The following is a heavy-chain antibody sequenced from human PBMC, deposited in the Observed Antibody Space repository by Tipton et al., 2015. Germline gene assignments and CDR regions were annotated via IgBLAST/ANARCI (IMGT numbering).Heavy chain of an antibody. CDR1: GGSISSYY. CDR3: AKDKVPGNFHYYYYGVDV. D-gene: IGHD3-3*01. J-gene: IGHJ6*02. V-gene: IGHV4-59*01. CDR2: IYSSATT. Sequence: TLSLTCTVSGGSISSYYWNWIRQSPGKGLEWIGYIYSSATTSCSSALRSRVTISVDTSKNQFSLNLRSVTAADTALYYCAKDKVPGNFHYYYYGVDVWGQGTTVTVSS.